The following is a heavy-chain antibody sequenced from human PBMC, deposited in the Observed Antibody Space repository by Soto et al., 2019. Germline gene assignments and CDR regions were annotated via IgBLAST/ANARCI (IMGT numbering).Heavy chain of an antibody. Sequence: SETLSLTCTVSGGSISSYYWSWIRQPPGKGLEWIGYIYYSGSTNYNPSIKSRVTISVDTSKNQFYLKPSSVTAADTAVYYCARYYGGYSDYWGQGTLVTVSS. D-gene: IGHD3-10*01. J-gene: IGHJ4*02. CDR2: IYYSGST. V-gene: IGHV4-59*08. CDR3: ARYYGGYSDY. CDR1: GGSISSYY.